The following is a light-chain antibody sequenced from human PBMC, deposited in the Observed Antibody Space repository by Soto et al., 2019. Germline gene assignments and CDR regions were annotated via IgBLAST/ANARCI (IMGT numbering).Light chain of an antibody. V-gene: IGLV2-23*01. CDR3: CSYAGITYYYV. CDR2: EGS. CDR1: SSDVGTYNL. Sequence: QSVLTQPASVSGSPGQSITISCTGTSSDVGTYNLVSWYQQHPGKAPKLIIYEGSKRPSGVSNRLSGSKSGNTASLTISGLQAEDEADYYCCSYAGITYYYVFGNGTKLTV. J-gene: IGLJ1*01.